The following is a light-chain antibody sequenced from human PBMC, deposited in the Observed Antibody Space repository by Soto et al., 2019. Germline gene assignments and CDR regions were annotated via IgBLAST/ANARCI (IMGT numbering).Light chain of an antibody. Sequence: QSGKTHHACVSRSPEKTITVSCTGTSRDVGNYNFVSWYQQHPGKAPKVIIYDVSNRPSGVSDRFSASKSGNTASLTISGLQTEDEAVYFCSSYTSGSVLFGGGTKVTVL. V-gene: IGLV2-14*01. CDR1: SRDVGNYNF. J-gene: IGLJ3*02. CDR2: DVS. CDR3: SSYTSGSVL.